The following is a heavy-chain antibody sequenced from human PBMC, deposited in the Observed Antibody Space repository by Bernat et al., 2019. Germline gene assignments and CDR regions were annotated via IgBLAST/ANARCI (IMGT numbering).Heavy chain of an antibody. CDR1: GLTFSSNW. CDR2: INSDGTST. Sequence: EVQLVESGGGLVQPGGSLRLSCAASGLTFSSNWMHWVRQAPGKGLVWVSRINSDGTSTSYADSVKGRFTISRDNTKNMLYLQMNSLRAEDTAVYYCTNLCTNCDRSYIDTFDIWGQGTMVTV. D-gene: IGHD2-2*01. V-gene: IGHV3-74*01. CDR3: TNLCTNCDRSYIDTFDI. J-gene: IGHJ3*02.